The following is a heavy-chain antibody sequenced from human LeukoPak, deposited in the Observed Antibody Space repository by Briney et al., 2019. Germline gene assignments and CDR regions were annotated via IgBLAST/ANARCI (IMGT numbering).Heavy chain of an antibody. J-gene: IGHJ4*02. CDR2: INPDSGGT. CDR1: GYTFTDYY. CDR3: ARPFIETPSLGALDY. V-gene: IGHV1-2*02. D-gene: IGHD4-23*01. Sequence: ASVEVSCKASGYTFTDYYMHWVRQAPGQGLEWMGWINPDSGGTNYAQDFQGRVTMTRDTSISTAYMELSRLRSDDTAVYYCARPFIETPSLGALDYWGQGTLVTVSS.